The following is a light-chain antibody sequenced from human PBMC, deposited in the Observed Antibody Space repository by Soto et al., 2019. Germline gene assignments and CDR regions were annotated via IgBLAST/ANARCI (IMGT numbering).Light chain of an antibody. J-gene: IGKJ4*01. Sequence: EIVLTQFPGALSLSPGERVTLSCRASQTVSNTYLAWYQQKSGQAPKFLIYGASNRATSIPDRFSGSGSGTDFTLTISRLEPEDFAAYYCQQYGALPPTFGGGTKVEIK. CDR1: QTVSNTY. V-gene: IGKV3-20*01. CDR2: GAS. CDR3: QQYGALPPT.